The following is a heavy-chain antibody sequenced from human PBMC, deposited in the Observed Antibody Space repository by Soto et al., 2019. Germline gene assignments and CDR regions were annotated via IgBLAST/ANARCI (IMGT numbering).Heavy chain of an antibody. J-gene: IGHJ4*02. V-gene: IGHV4-61*01. CDR3: ARESFYYSNDYHGLDY. CDR2: ISYSGST. CDR1: GGSVSTSNDF. D-gene: IGHD3-22*01. Sequence: SETLSLTCTGSGGSVSTSNDFWDWLRQPPGKGLEWIGYISYSGSTYYNPSLKSRVTISVNTSKNQFSLKLSSVTAADTAVYYCARESFYYSNDYHGLDYWGQGTLVTVSS.